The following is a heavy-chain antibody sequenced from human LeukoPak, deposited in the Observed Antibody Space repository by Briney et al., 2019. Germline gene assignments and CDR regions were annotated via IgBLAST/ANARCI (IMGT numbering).Heavy chain of an antibody. CDR3: ARVGRYSGSYYYYYMDV. J-gene: IGHJ6*03. D-gene: IGHD1-26*01. CDR2: INHSGST. Sequence: SETLSLTCAVYGGSFSGYYWSWIRQPPGKGLEWIGEINHSGSTNYNPSLKSRVTISVDTSKNQFSLKLSSVTAADTAVYYCARVGRYSGSYYYYYMDVWGKGTTVTISS. V-gene: IGHV4-34*01. CDR1: GGSFSGYY.